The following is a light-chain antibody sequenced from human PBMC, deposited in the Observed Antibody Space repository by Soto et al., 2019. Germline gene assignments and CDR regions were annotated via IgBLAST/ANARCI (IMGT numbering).Light chain of an antibody. CDR1: QTISTY. CDR3: QHYNSYSEA. Sequence: DIQMTQSPSSLSASVGDRVTITRRASQTISTYLNWYQQKPGKAPRLLIYDASSLLSGVPSRFRGSGSGTDFTLTIASLQPEDFSTYYCQHYNSYSEAFGQGTKVELK. CDR2: DAS. V-gene: IGKV1-39*01. J-gene: IGKJ1*01.